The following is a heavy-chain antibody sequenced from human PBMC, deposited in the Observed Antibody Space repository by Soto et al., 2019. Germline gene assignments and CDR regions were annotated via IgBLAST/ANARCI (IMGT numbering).Heavy chain of an antibody. D-gene: IGHD6-6*01. V-gene: IGHV4-59*01. CDR3: AAPPRY. Sequence: SETLSLTCAVYGGSFSDYYWSWIRQPPGKGLEWIGYIYDSGSTNYNPSLKSRVTISVDTSKNQFSLKLTSVTAADTAVYYCAAPPRYWSQGTLVTVSS. CDR2: IYDSGST. CDR1: GGSFSDYY. J-gene: IGHJ4*02.